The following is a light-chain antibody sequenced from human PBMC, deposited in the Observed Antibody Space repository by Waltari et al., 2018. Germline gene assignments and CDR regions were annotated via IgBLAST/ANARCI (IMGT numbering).Light chain of an antibody. J-gene: IGKJ2*01. Sequence: ETLMTQSPATLSVSPGERVTLSCRASQSVTTNLAWYQQKPGQAPRLLINRASTRATGVPARFSGSGSGTEFTLTINALQSEDFAVYYCHQYNNWPPNTFGQGTLLEIK. CDR2: RAS. CDR3: HQYNNWPPNT. CDR1: QSVTTN. V-gene: IGKV3-15*01.